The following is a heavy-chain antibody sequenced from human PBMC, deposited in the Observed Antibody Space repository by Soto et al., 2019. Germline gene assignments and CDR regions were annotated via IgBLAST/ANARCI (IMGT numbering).Heavy chain of an antibody. CDR1: GFTVSSNY. Sequence: EVQLVESGGGLVQPGGSLRLSCAASGFTVSSNYMSWVRQAPGKGLEWVSVIYSGGSTYYADSVKGRFTISRDNSKNTLYLQMNSLRAEDTAVYYCARAGYSYGTDAFDIWGQGTMVTVSS. D-gene: IGHD5-18*01. CDR2: IYSGGST. J-gene: IGHJ3*02. V-gene: IGHV3-66*01. CDR3: ARAGYSYGTDAFDI.